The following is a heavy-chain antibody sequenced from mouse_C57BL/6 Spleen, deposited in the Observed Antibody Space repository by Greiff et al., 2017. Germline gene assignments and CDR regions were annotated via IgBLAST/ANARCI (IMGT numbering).Heavy chain of an antibody. V-gene: IGHV1-53*01. CDR1: GYTFTSYW. J-gene: IGHJ2*01. D-gene: IGHD2-1*01. CDR2: INPSNGGT. Sequence: QVQLKQPGTELVKPGASVKLSCKASGYTFTSYWMPWVKQRPGQGLEWIGNINPSNGGTNYNEKFKSKATLTVDKSSSTAYMQLSSLTSEDSAVYYCARALLYYPFDYWGQGTTLTVSS. CDR3: ARALLYYPFDY.